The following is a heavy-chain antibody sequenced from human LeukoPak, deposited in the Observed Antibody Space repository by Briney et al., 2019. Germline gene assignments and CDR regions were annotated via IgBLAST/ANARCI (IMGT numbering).Heavy chain of an antibody. CDR1: GFTFSSYW. Sequence: GGSLRLSCAASGFTFSSYWMSWVRQAPGKGLEWVANIKQDGSEKYYVDSVKGRFTISRDNAKNSLYLQMNSLRAEDTAVYYCASVNYYDSSGYYYKYDAFDIWGQGTMVTVSS. V-gene: IGHV3-7*01. CDR2: IKQDGSEK. D-gene: IGHD3-22*01. J-gene: IGHJ3*02. CDR3: ASVNYYDSSGYYYKYDAFDI.